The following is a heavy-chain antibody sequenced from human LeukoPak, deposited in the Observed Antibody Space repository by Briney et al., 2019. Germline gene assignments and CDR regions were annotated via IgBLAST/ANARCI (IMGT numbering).Heavy chain of an antibody. D-gene: IGHD5-12*01. J-gene: IGHJ4*02. CDR1: GGSISSGDYY. CDR3: AWVGIVATMFIDY. V-gene: IGHV4-30-4*01. Sequence: SQTLSLTCTVSGGSISSGDYYWSWIRQPPGKGLEWIGYIYYSGSTYYNPSLKSRVTISVDTSKNQFSLKLSSVTAADTAVYYCAWVGIVATMFIDYWGQGTLVTVSS. CDR2: IYYSGST.